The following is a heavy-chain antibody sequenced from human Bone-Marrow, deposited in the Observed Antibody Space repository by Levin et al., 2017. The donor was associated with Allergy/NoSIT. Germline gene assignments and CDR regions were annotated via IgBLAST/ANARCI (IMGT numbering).Heavy chain of an antibody. J-gene: IGHJ4*02. D-gene: IGHD1-1*01. V-gene: IGHV3-33*01. CDR2: IWYDGTNK. CDR3: ARDLDTSELFDS. CDR1: GFKFSDRG. Sequence: SCAASGFKFSDRGMHWVRQAPGKGLDWVGIIWYDGTNKHYADSVRGRFTISRDNSKNTLYLQMNSLRAEDTAVYYCARDLDTSELFDSWGQGTLVTVAS.